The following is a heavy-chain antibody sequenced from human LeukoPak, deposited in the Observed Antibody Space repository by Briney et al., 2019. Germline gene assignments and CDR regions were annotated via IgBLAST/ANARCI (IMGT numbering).Heavy chain of an antibody. D-gene: IGHD1-26*01. CDR1: GGSISSSSYY. CDR3: AREGYSGSYSAFDI. J-gene: IGHJ3*02. Sequence: SETLSLTCTVSGGSISSSSYYWGWIRQPPGKGLEWIGSIYYSGSAYYNPSLKSRVTISVDTSKNQFSLKLSSVTAADTAVYYCAREGYSGSYSAFDIWGQGTMVTVSS. CDR2: IYYSGSA. V-gene: IGHV4-39*07.